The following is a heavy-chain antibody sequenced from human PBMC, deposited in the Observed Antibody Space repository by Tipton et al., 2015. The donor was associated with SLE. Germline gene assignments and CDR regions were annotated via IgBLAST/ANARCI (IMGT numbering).Heavy chain of an antibody. J-gene: IGHJ4*02. V-gene: IGHV4-34*01. CDR3: AREIGYDDSSGYYPYYFDY. D-gene: IGHD3-22*01. CDR2: INHSGST. Sequence: TLSLTCAVYGGSFSGYYWSWIRQPPGKGLEWIGEINHSGSTNYNPSLKSRATISVDTSKNQFSLKLSSVTAADTAVYYCAREIGYDDSSGYYPYYFDYWGQGTLVTVSS. CDR1: GGSFSGYY.